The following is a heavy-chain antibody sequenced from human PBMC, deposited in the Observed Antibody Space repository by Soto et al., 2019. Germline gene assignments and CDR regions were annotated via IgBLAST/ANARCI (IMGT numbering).Heavy chain of an antibody. CDR3: ARGTSSSGDNWFDP. CDR2: IYNSGST. Sequence: QVQLQASGPGLVKTSQALSLTCTVSGGSINSGYYYWTWIRQHPGKGLEWIGYIYNSGSTYYNPSLKSRVTISLDTSKNQFSLNLNSMTAADTSVYYCARGTSSSGDNWFDPWGQGTLVTVSS. D-gene: IGHD6-6*01. CDR1: GGSINSGYYY. V-gene: IGHV4-31*03. J-gene: IGHJ5*02.